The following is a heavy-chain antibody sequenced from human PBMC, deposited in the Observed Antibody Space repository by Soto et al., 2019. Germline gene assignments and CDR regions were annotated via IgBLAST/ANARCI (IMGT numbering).Heavy chain of an antibody. CDR3: ARGSYYDECPPHYYYYMDV. CDR2: INSDGSST. J-gene: IGHJ6*03. Sequence: EVQLVESGGGLVQPGGSLRLSCAASGFTFSSYWMHWVRQAPGKGLVWVSRINSDGSSTSYADSVKGRFTISRDNAKNTLYLQMDRLRAEDTAVYYCARGSYYDECPPHYYYYMDVWGKGTTVTVCS. D-gene: IGHD3-3*01. V-gene: IGHV3-74*01. CDR1: GFTFSSYW.